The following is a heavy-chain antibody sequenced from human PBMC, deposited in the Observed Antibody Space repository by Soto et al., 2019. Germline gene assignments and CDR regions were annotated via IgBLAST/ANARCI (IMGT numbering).Heavy chain of an antibody. CDR1: GFTFSTYD. V-gene: IGHV3-23*01. D-gene: IGHD2-15*01. CDR3: ARDDVLCDGGRCYGIPLDV. J-gene: IGHJ6*04. Sequence: LRLSCASSGFTFSTYDMTWVRQAPGKGPECVSVTSGNRDRTSYADSVKGRFTISRDTSENTLHLQMDSLRVEDTAVYYCARDDVLCDGGRCYGIPLDVWGKGTTVTVSS. CDR2: TSGNRDRT.